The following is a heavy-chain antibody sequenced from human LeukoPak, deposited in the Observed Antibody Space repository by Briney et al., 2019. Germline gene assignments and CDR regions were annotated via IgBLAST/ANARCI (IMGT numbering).Heavy chain of an antibody. Sequence: KPSETLSLTCAVYGGSFSGYYWSWIRQPPGKGLEWIGEINHSGSTNYNPSLKSRVTISVDTSKNQFSLKLSSVTAADTAVYYCAREGMTLDYWGQGTLVTVSS. J-gene: IGHJ4*02. V-gene: IGHV4-34*01. CDR2: INHSGST. CDR1: GGSFSGYY. CDR3: AREGMTLDY.